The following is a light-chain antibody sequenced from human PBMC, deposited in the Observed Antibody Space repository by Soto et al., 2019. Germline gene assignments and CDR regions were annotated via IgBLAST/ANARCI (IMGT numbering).Light chain of an antibody. CDR2: GAS. J-gene: IGKJ1*01. V-gene: IGKV3-20*01. CDR3: QQYDSSPWT. Sequence: EIVLTQSPGTLSLSPGERATLSCRASQSVRSSYLAWYQQRPGQAPRLLIYGASSRATGIPDRFGGSGSGTDFTLTISRLEPEDFAVYYCQQYDSSPWTFGQGTKVEIK. CDR1: QSVRSSY.